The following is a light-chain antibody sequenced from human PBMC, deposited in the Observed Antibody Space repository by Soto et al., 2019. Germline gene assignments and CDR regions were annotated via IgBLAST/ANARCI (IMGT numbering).Light chain of an antibody. CDR3: QQYYNTPPYT. Sequence: DIVMTQSPDSLAVSLGERATINCKSSQSVLYSSNNKNYLAWYQQKPGQPPKLLIYWASTRESGVPDRFSGSGSATDFTLTISSLQADDVALYYCQQYYNTPPYTFGQGTKLEIK. J-gene: IGKJ2*01. V-gene: IGKV4-1*01. CDR2: WAS. CDR1: QSVLYSSNNKNY.